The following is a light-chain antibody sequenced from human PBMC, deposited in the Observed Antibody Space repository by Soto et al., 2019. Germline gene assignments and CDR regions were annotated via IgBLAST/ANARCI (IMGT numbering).Light chain of an antibody. CDR2: KAS. CDR1: QSISTW. CDR3: QQYTRYWT. Sequence: DIRMTQSPSTLSASVGDRGTIRCRASQSISTWLAWYQQKPGKAPRLLIYKASTLESGVPSRFSGSGSGTEFTLTISSLQPDDFATYYCQQYTRYWTFGQGTKVEI. J-gene: IGKJ1*01. V-gene: IGKV1-5*03.